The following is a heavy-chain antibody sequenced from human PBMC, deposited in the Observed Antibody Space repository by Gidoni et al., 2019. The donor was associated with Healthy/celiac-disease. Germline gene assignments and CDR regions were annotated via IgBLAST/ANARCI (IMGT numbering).Heavy chain of an antibody. J-gene: IGHJ5*02. D-gene: IGHD3-3*01. CDR3: ATRARFTIFGVVITGWFDP. CDR2: ISGSGGST. V-gene: IGHV3-23*01. Sequence: EVQLLESGGGVVQPGGSLRLSCAASGFTFSSYAMSWVRQAPGKGLEWVSAISGSGGSTYYADSVKGRFTISRDNSKNTLYLQMNSLRAEDTAVYYCATRARFTIFGVVITGWFDPWGQGTLVTVSS. CDR1: GFTFSSYA.